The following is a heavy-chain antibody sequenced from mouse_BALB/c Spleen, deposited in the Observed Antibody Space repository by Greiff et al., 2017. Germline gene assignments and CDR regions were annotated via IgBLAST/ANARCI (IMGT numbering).Heavy chain of an antibody. J-gene: IGHJ4*01. CDR3: ARVDYGSSTYYYAMDY. Sequence: VQLQQSGAELMKPGASVKISCKATGYTFSSYWIEWVKQRPGHGLEWIGEILPGSGSTNYNEKFKGKATFTADTSSNTAYMQLSSLTSEDSAVYYCARVDYGSSTYYYAMDYWGQGTSVTVSS. D-gene: IGHD1-1*01. CDR1: GYTFSSYW. CDR2: ILPGSGST. V-gene: IGHV1-9*01.